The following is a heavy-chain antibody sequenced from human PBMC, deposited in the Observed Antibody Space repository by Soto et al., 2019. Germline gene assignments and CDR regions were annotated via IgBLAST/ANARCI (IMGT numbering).Heavy chain of an antibody. CDR3: ARDSDCHSTSCFFPPHV. D-gene: IGHD2-2*01. CDR2: ISGGGSYI. J-gene: IGHJ6*02. V-gene: IGHV3-21*06. Sequence: GGSLRLSCSASGFIFSDENMSWVRQVPGKGLEWVSGISGGGSYIFYADSVQGRFSISRDNPKNSLFLEMNSLRVEDTAVYYCARDSDCHSTSCFFPPHVWGQGTTVTVS. CDR1: GFIFSDEN.